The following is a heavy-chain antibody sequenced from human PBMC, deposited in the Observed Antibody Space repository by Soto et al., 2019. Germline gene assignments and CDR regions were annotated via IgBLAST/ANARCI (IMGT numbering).Heavy chain of an antibody. CDR1: GGSISSYY. CDR3: ARQLTGTTPFDY. V-gene: IGHV4-59*08. Sequence: SETLSLTCTVSGGSISSYYWSWIRQPPGKGLEWIGYIYYSGSTNYNPSLKSRVTISVDTSKNQFSLKLSSVTAADTAVYYCARQLTGTTPFDYWGQRTLVTVSS. CDR2: IYYSGST. D-gene: IGHD1-20*01. J-gene: IGHJ4*02.